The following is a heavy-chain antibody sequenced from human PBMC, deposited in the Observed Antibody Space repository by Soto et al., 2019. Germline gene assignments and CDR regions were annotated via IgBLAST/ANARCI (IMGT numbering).Heavy chain of an antibody. J-gene: IGHJ4*02. CDR1: GGTFSTYA. CDR2: IIPMFGTA. CDR3: ASGIQLWLRRINNGYSG. Sequence: QVQLVQSGAEVKKPESSVKVSCKAPGGTFSTYAISWVRQAPGQGLEWMGGIIPMFGTANYAQRFQDRVTITAAESTNKVYMELSSLSSEDTAVYFCASGIQLWLRRINNGYSGWGQGTLVTVSS. V-gene: IGHV1-69*12. D-gene: IGHD5-18*01.